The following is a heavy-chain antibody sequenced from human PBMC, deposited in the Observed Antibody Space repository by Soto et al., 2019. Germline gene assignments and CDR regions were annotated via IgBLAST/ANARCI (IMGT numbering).Heavy chain of an antibody. V-gene: IGHV1-69*02. CDR2: IIPILGIA. D-gene: IGHD3-10*01. CDR3: ARFRGSYGMDV. CDR1: GGTFSSYT. Sequence: QVQLVQSGAEVKKPGSSVKVSCKASGGTFSSYTISWVRQAPGQGLEWMGRIIPILGIANYSQKFQGRVTITADKSTSTAYMELSSLRSEDTAVYYCARFRGSYGMDVWGQGTTVTVSS. J-gene: IGHJ6*02.